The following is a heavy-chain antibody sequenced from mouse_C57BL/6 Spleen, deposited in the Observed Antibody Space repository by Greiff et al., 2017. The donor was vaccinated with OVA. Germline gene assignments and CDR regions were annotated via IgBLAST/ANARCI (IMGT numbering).Heavy chain of an antibody. CDR2: INPNNGGT. Sequence: EVQLQQSGPELVKPGASVKISCKASGYTFTDYYMNWVKQSHGKSLEWIGDINPNNGGTSYNQKFKGKATLTVDKSSSTAYMELRSLTSEDSAVYYCLYSYYFDYWGQGTTLTVSS. CDR3: LYSYYFDY. V-gene: IGHV1-26*01. D-gene: IGHD2-1*01. J-gene: IGHJ2*01. CDR1: GYTFTDYY.